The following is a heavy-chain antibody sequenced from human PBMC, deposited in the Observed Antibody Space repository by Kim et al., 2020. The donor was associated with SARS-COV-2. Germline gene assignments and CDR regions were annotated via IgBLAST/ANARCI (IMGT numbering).Heavy chain of an antibody. D-gene: IGHD6-19*01. J-gene: IGHJ3*01. CDR1: GDSMRDYY. CDR3: ARDYFGSSGQGAFDV. CDR2: VYYLGST. Sequence: SETLSLTCTVSGDSMRDYYWTWIRQPPGKGLEWIGYVYYLGSTNYNSSLKNRITISIDVSKNQSSLKLSSVTAADTAVYYCARDYFGSSGQGAFDVWGEGAVVTVSS. V-gene: IGHV4-59*01.